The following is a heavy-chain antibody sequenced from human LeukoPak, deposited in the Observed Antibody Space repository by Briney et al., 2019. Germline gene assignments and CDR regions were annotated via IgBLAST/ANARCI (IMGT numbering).Heavy chain of an antibody. Sequence: ASVKVSCKASGYTFTGYCMHWVRQAPGQGLEWMGWINPNSGGTNYAQKFQGRVTMTRDTSISTAYMELSRLRSDDTAVYYCARERRATMVRGAKNWFDPWGQGTLVTVSS. D-gene: IGHD3-10*01. CDR1: GYTFTGYC. V-gene: IGHV1-2*02. J-gene: IGHJ5*02. CDR2: INPNSGGT. CDR3: ARERRATMVRGAKNWFDP.